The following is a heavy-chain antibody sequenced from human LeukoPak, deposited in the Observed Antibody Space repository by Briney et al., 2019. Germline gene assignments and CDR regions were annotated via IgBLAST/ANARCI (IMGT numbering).Heavy chain of an antibody. V-gene: IGHV1-18*01. CDR3: ARVLGLQEFCAGDCSIPFDC. J-gene: IGHJ4*02. CDR1: GYRFSDYT. Sequence: ASVKVSCKASGYRFSDYTITWVRQAPGQGLQWMGWISRYNGDTYYAQKLQDRVTMTTDTSRSTAYMELRSLKSDDTAVYYCARVLGLQEFCAGDCSIPFDCWGQGSLVTVSS. D-gene: IGHD2-21*02. CDR2: ISRYNGDT.